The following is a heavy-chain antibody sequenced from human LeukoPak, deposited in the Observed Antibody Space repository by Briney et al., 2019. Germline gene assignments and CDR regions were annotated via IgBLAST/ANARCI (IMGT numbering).Heavy chain of an antibody. CDR3: ARDRDLGIDY. CDR2: IYTSGST. D-gene: IGHD7-27*01. Sequence: PSETLSLTCTVSGGSISSYYWSWIRQPPGKRLEWIGRIYTSGSTNYNPSLKSRVTISIDASKNQFSLRLSSVTAADTAVYYCARDRDLGIDYWGQGTLVTVSS. CDR1: GGSISSYY. V-gene: IGHV4-4*07. J-gene: IGHJ4*02.